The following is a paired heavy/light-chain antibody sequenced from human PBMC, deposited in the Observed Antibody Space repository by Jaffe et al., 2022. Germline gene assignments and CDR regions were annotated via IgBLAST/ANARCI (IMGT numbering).Heavy chain of an antibody. CDR3: ARSPLAFGDYLFDS. J-gene: IGHJ4*02. V-gene: IGHV4-30-2*01. Sequence: QLQLQESGSGLVKPSQTLSLTCTVSGASIISGGSSWNWIRQPPGKGLEWIGYIYYTGTTYYNASLESRVTMSVDTSSNQFSLRLASVTAADTAVYYCARSPLAFGDYLFDSWGQGALVTVSS. CDR2: IYYTGTT. D-gene: IGHD2-21*01. CDR1: GASIISGGSS.
Light chain of an antibody. CDR3: HQSNSGLS. CDR2: ETS. CDR1: QSVSIY. Sequence: EIVLTQSPATLFLSPGERATLSCRASQSVSIYSAWYQQKPGQAPRLLIYETSKRATGIPARFSGSGSGTDFTLTISSLEPEDFAVYYCHQSNSGLSFGQGTKLQMK. V-gene: IGKV3-11*01. J-gene: IGKJ2*01.